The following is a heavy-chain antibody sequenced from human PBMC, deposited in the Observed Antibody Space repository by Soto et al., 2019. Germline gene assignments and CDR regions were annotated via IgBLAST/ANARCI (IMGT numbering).Heavy chain of an antibody. J-gene: IGHJ4*02. CDR2: IYYSGST. CDR3: ARLCDSSGYYYFYFDY. Sequence: SETLSLTCTVSGGSISSYYWSWIRQPPGKGLEWIGYIYYSGSTNYNPSLKSRVTISVDTSKNQFSLKLSSVTAADTAVYYCARLCDSSGYYYFYFDYWGQGTLVTVSS. CDR1: GGSISSYY. V-gene: IGHV4-59*01. D-gene: IGHD3-22*01.